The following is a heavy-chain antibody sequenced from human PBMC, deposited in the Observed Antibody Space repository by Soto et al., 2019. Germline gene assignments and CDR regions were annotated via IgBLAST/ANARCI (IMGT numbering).Heavy chain of an antibody. D-gene: IGHD2-2*01. J-gene: IGHJ4*02. CDR3: ARDASEVVPAAVPGDY. CDR1: GFTFSSYW. V-gene: IGHV3-7*01. CDR2: IKQDGSEK. Sequence: GGSLRLSCAASGFTFSSYWMSWVRQAPGKGLEWVANIKQDGSEKYYVDSVKGRFTISRDNAKNSLYLQMNSLRAEDTAVYYCARDASEVVPAAVPGDYWGQGTLVTVS.